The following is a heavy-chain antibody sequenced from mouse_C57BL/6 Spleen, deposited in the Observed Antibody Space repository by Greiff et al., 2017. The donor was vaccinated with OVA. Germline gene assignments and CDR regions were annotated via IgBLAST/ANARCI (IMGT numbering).Heavy chain of an antibody. D-gene: IGHD2-3*01. CDR2: IDPETGGT. V-gene: IGHV1-15*01. Sequence: QVQLQQSGAELVRPGASVTLSCKASGYTFTDYEMHWVKQTPVHGLEWIGAIDPETGGTAYNQKFKGKAILTADKSSSTAYMELRSLTSEDSAVYYCTRDGSLAYWGQGTLVTVSA. CDR1: GYTFTDYE. CDR3: TRDGSLAY. J-gene: IGHJ3*01.